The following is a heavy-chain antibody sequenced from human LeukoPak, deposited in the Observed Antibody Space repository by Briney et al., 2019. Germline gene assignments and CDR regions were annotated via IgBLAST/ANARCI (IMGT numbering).Heavy chain of an antibody. CDR2: INSDGSST. J-gene: IGHJ4*02. CDR1: RFTFSTYW. V-gene: IGHV3-74*01. D-gene: IGHD1-26*01. CDR3: AKDLGPIVGATRSDY. Sequence: GGSLRLSCAASRFTFSTYWMHWVRQAPGKGLVWVSRINSDGSSTGYADSVKGRFTISRDNSKNTLYLQMNSLRAEDTAVYYCAKDLGPIVGATRSDYWGQGTLVTVSS.